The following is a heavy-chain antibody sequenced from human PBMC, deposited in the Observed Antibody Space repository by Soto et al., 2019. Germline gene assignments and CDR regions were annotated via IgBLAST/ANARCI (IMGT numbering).Heavy chain of an antibody. J-gene: IGHJ4*02. V-gene: IGHV4-31*03. CDR3: ARATPAGSADF. Sequence: QVQLQESGPGLVKPSQTLSLTCTVSGGSNIRDGYYWSWIRQHPGKGLEWIAYISYSGSSYSNPSLKSRVTISADTSKNQFSLRLTSVTAADTAVYFCARATPAGSADFWGQGPLVTVSS. CDR1: GGSNIRDGYY. D-gene: IGHD2-2*01. CDR2: ISYSGSS.